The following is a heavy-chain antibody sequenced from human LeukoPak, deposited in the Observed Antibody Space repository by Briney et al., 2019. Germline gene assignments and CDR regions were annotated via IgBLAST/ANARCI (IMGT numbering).Heavy chain of an antibody. D-gene: IGHD1-20*01. CDR1: GFSFTTYG. J-gene: IGHJ6*01. CDR3: ARDNFIMDV. Sequence: ASVKVSFKASGFSFTTYGISWARQAPGQGLECMGRISANNGNANYAQNLQGRVTMTTDTSTNTAYMELRSLKSDDTAVYFCARDNFIMDVWGKGPRSPSPQ. V-gene: IGHV1-18*01. CDR2: ISANNGNA.